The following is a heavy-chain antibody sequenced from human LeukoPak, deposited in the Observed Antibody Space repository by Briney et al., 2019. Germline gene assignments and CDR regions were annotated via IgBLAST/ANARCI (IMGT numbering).Heavy chain of an antibody. CDR1: GGSFSGYY. CDR3: ARLEGGSRYCDY. J-gene: IGHJ4*02. V-gene: IGHV4-34*01. D-gene: IGHD1-26*01. Sequence: PSETLSLTCAVYGGSFSGYYWSWIRQPPGKGLEWIGEINHSGSTNYNPSLKSRVTISVDTSKNQFSLKLSSVTAADTAVYYCARLEGGSRYCDYWGQGTLVTVSS. CDR2: INHSGST.